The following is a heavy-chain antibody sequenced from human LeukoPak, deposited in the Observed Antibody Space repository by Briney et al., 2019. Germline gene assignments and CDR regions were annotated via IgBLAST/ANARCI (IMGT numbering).Heavy chain of an antibody. V-gene: IGHV1-18*01. D-gene: IGHD3-16*02. CDR1: GYTFTSYG. J-gene: IGHJ4*02. CDR3: ARDRGPLSGDYVWGSYRYKWSEPFDY. CDR2: ISAYNGNT. Sequence: ASVKVSCKASGYTFTSYGISWVRQAPGQGLEWMGWISAYNGNTNYAQKLQGRVTMTTDTSTSTAYMELRSLRSDDTAVYYCARDRGPLSGDYVWGSYRYKWSEPFDYWGQGTLVTVSS.